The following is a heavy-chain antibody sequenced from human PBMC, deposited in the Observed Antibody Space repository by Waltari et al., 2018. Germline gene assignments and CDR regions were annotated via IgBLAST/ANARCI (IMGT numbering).Heavy chain of an antibody. V-gene: IGHV1-69*05. CDR3: ARDRIAAADTYYFYGMDV. D-gene: IGHD6-13*01. CDR1: GGTFSSYA. J-gene: IGHJ6*02. Sequence: QVQLVQSGAEVKKPGSSVKVSCKASGGTFSSYAISWVRQAPGQGLEWMGGIIPIFGTANYAKKFKGRVTITTDEPTSTAYMELSSLRSEDTAVYYCARDRIAAADTYYFYGMDVWGQGTTVTVSS. CDR2: IIPIFGTA.